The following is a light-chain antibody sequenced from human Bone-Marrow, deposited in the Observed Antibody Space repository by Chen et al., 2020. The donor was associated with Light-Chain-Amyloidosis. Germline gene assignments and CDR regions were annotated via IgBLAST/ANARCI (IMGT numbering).Light chain of an antibody. Sequence: DIQMTQAPSSVSASAGDRVTITCRASQDVSDYLAWYQQKPGKAPELLIYAASSLQSGVPSRFTVSGSGTDFTLTISGLQPEEFATYYCQQGQSLPRTFGQGTKLEIK. CDR1: QDVSDY. CDR3: QQGQSLPRT. J-gene: IGKJ2*01. CDR2: AAS. V-gene: IGKV1-12*01.